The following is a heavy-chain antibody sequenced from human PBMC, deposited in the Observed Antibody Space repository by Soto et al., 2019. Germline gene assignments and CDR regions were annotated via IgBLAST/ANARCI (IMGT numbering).Heavy chain of an antibody. CDR2: ITADNGDT. CDR1: GYTFSSYG. D-gene: IGHD2-21*01. Sequence: QIPLVQSGAEVKKPGASVKVSCRASGYTFSSYGITWVRQAPGQGLEWMGWITADNGDTKFVQKLQGRVSMNIDTSTTTGYMELTDLTSDDTALYYCARRTLGSAMGIGDYWGQGTLVTVSS. CDR3: ARRTLGSAMGIGDY. V-gene: IGHV1-18*01. J-gene: IGHJ4*02.